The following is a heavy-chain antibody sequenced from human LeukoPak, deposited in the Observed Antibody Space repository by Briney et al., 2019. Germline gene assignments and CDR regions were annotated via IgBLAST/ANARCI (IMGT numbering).Heavy chain of an antibody. Sequence: GGSLRLSCAASGFTFSSYAMSWVRQAPGKGLEWVSAISGSGGSTYYADSVKGRFTISRDNSKNTLYLQMNSLRAEDTAVYYCAKGGDGAMVRGVKHFDYWGQRTLVTVSS. J-gene: IGHJ4*02. CDR1: GFTFSSYA. CDR2: ISGSGGST. V-gene: IGHV3-23*01. CDR3: AKGGDGAMVRGVKHFDY. D-gene: IGHD3-10*01.